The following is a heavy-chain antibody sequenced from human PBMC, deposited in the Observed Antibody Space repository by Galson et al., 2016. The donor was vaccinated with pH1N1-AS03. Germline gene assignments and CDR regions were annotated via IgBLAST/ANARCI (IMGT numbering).Heavy chain of an antibody. J-gene: IGHJ5*02. Sequence: SLRLSCAASGFTFSSYAMSWVRQAPGKGLEWVSAISGRRDSTYYADSVKGRFTISRDNSKNTLYLQMNSLRAEDTAVYYCAKDKSYGDYPSWFDPWGQGTLVTVSS. CDR2: ISGRRDST. CDR1: GFTFSSYA. V-gene: IGHV3-23*01. D-gene: IGHD4-17*01. CDR3: AKDKSYGDYPSWFDP.